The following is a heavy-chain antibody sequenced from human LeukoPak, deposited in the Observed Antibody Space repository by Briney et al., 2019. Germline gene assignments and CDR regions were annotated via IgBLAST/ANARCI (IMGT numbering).Heavy chain of an antibody. V-gene: IGHV4-39*01. CDR2: IYYSGST. CDR3: ARHFSFQWLVQD. Sequence: SETLSLTCTVSGGSISSGSYYWGWIRQPPGKGLEWIGSIYYSGSTYYNPSLKSRVTISVDTSKNQFSLKLSSVTAADTAVYYCARHFSFQWLVQDWGQGTLVTVSS. CDR1: GGSISSGSYY. J-gene: IGHJ4*02. D-gene: IGHD6-19*01.